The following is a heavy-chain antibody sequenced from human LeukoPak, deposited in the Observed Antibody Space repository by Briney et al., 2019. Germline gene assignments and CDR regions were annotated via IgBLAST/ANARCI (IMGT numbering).Heavy chain of an antibody. CDR2: ISGSGGST. CDR3: ASRDIVVAPAPRYGMDV. Sequence: GGSLRLSCAASGFTFSSYAMSWVRQAPGKGLEWVSAISGSGGSTYYADSVKGRFTISRDNSKNTLDLQMNSLSAEDAAGYDCASRDIVVAPAPRYGMDVWGQGPTVTVSS. CDR1: GFTFSSYA. V-gene: IGHV3-23*01. J-gene: IGHJ6*02. D-gene: IGHD2-2*01.